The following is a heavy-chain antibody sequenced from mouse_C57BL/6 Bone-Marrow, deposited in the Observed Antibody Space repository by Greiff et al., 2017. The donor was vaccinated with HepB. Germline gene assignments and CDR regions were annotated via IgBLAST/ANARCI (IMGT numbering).Heavy chain of an antibody. D-gene: IGHD2-2*01. J-gene: IGHJ4*01. Sequence: VQLQQPGAELVKPGASVKLSCKASGYTFTSYWMHWVKQRPGQGLEWIGMIRPNSGSTNYNEKFKSKATLTVDKSSSTAYMQLSSLTSEDSAVYYCPRGGGYYYAMDYWGQGTSVTVSS. CDR3: PRGGGYYYAMDY. V-gene: IGHV1-64*01. CDR1: GYTFTSYW. CDR2: IRPNSGST.